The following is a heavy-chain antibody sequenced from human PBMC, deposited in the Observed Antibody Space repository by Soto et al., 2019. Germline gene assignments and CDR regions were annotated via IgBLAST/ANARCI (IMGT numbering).Heavy chain of an antibody. CDR3: ARRTDYYGSGSYYGPYYYMDV. J-gene: IGHJ6*03. V-gene: IGHV4-39*01. D-gene: IGHD3-10*01. CDR1: GGSISSSSYY. CDR2: IYYSGST. Sequence: SETLSLTCTVSGGSISSSSYYWGWIRQPPGKGLEWIGSIYYSGSTYYNPSLKSRVTISVDTSKNQFSLKLSSVTAADTAVYYCARRTDYYGSGSYYGPYYYMDVWGKGTTVTVSS.